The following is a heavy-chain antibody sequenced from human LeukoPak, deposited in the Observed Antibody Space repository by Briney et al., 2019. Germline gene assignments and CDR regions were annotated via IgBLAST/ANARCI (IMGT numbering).Heavy chain of an antibody. J-gene: IGHJ6*03. D-gene: IGHD3-3*01. Sequence: GGSLRLSCAASGFTFSSYSMNWVRQAPGKGLEWVSYISSSSSTIYYADSVKGRFTISRGNAKNSLYLQMNSLRAEDTAVYYCATQPYYDFWSGYYIDYYYMDVWGKGTTVTVSS. CDR2: ISSSSSTI. V-gene: IGHV3-48*01. CDR1: GFTFSSYS. CDR3: ATQPYYDFWSGYYIDYYYMDV.